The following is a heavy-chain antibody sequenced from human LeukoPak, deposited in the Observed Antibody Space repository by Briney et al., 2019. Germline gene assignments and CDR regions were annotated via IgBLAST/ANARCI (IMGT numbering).Heavy chain of an antibody. D-gene: IGHD5-18*01. V-gene: IGHV4-59*01. Sequence: SETLSLTCTVSGGSISSYYWNWIRQPPGKRLEWIGYIYYSGSTSYNPSLKSRVTISVDTSKNQISLELSSVTAADTAVYYCARDLGVMVRAFDIWGQGTMVTVSS. CDR3: ARDLGVMVRAFDI. J-gene: IGHJ3*02. CDR1: GGSISSYY. CDR2: IYYSGST.